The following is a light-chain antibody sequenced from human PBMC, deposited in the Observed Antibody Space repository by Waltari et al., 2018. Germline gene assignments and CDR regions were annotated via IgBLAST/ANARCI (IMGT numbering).Light chain of an antibody. CDR2: KVS. CDR1: QSLVYSDGNTH. Sequence: DVVRTQSPLSLSVTLGQQASLYCTSSQSLVYSDGNTHLNWFQQRPGQSPRRLIYKVSNRDSGVPDRFSGSGSGTDFTLKITRLEAEDVGVYYCMQGTHWPYTFGQGTKLDIK. CDR3: MQGTHWPYT. J-gene: IGKJ2*01. V-gene: IGKV2-30*01.